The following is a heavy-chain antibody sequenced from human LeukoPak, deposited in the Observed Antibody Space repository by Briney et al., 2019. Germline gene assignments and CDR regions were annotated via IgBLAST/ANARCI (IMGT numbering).Heavy chain of an antibody. CDR1: GASIDTYY. V-gene: IGHV4-59*01. CDR2: IFDSGDP. D-gene: IGHD6-19*01. Sequence: PSETLSLTCTVSGASIDTYYWSWIRQPPGKGLELIGYIFDSGDPNYNPSLKSRLTISLDTAKNQFSLRLRSVTAADTAVYYCASRSGWFTFDIWGQGTMVTVSS. J-gene: IGHJ3*02. CDR3: ASRSGWFTFDI.